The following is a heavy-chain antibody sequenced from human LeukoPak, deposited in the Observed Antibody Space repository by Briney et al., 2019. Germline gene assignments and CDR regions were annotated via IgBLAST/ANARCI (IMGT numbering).Heavy chain of an antibody. Sequence: PGESLRLSCAASVFTFSSHDMHWVRQVTGKGLEYISTISPAGDTYYAASVKGRFTISREDAKSSVYLQSNSLRAGDTAVYYCARGYYFASGSLIDYWGQGILVTVSS. J-gene: IGHJ4*02. D-gene: IGHD3-10*01. V-gene: IGHV3-13*04. CDR1: VFTFSSHD. CDR2: ISPAGDT. CDR3: ARGYYFASGSLIDY.